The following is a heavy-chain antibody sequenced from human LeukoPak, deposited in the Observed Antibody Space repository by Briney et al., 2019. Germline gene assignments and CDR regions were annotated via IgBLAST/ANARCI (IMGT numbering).Heavy chain of an antibody. D-gene: IGHD3-3*01. Sequence: SETLSLTCTVSGGSISSHYWSWIRQPPGKGLEWIGYIYYSGSTNYIPSLKSRVTISVDTSKNQFSLKLSSVTAADTAVYYCARGVPYYDFWSGPGGYYYYYMDVWGKGTTVTVSS. CDR2: IYYSGST. CDR1: GGSISSHY. J-gene: IGHJ6*03. V-gene: IGHV4-59*11. CDR3: ARGVPYYDFWSGPGGYYYYYMDV.